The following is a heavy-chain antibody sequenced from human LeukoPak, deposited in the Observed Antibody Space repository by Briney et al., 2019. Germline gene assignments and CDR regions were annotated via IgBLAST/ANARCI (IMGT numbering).Heavy chain of an antibody. Sequence: GGSLRLSCAVSGITLSNYGMNWVRQAPGKGLEWVSSISSSSSYIYYADSVKGRFTISRDNAKNSLYLQMNSLRAEDTAVYYCAAFDIWGQGTMVTVSS. CDR1: GITLSNYG. J-gene: IGHJ3*02. CDR3: AAFDI. CDR2: ISSSSSYI. V-gene: IGHV3-21*01.